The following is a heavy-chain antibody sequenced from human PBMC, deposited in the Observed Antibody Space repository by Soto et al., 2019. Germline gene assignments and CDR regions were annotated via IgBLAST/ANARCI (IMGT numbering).Heavy chain of an antibody. J-gene: IGHJ3*02. CDR2: IYYSGST. CDR3: ARKESVDLGSVGAFDI. Sequence: SETLSLTCTVSGGSISSYYWSWIRQPPGKGLEWIGYIYYSGSTNYNPSLKSRVTISVDTSKNQFSLKLSSVTAADTAVYYGARKESVDLGSVGAFDIWGQGTMVTVSS. V-gene: IGHV4-59*01. CDR1: GGSISSYY. D-gene: IGHD1-26*01.